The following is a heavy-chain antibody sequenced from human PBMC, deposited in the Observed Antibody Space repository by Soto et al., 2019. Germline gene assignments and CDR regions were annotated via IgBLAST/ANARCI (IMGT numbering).Heavy chain of an antibody. Sequence: GGSLRLSCAASGFTFSSYWMSWVRQAPGKGLEWVAIIKQYGSEKYYVDSVKGRFTISRDHAKNSLYLQMNSLRAEDTALYYCARVGYYDSIGYYYWGQGTLVTVSS. V-gene: IGHV3-7*03. J-gene: IGHJ4*02. CDR1: GFTFSSYW. CDR3: ARVGYYDSIGYYY. CDR2: IKQYGSEK. D-gene: IGHD3-22*01.